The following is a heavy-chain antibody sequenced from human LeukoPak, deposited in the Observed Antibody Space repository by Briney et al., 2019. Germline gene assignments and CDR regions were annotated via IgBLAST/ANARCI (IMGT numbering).Heavy chain of an antibody. CDR2: MSFDVNNK. V-gene: IGHV3-30*04. CDR1: GFSFSSSA. J-gene: IGHJ4*02. CDR3: ARGYCTSSSCYNDY. Sequence: PGGSLRLSCTASGFSFSSSAVSWVRQAPGKGLEWVATMSFDVNNKYCADSVRGRFTISRDNSKNTLYLQMNSLRAEDTAVYSCARGYCTSSSCYNDYWGQGTLVTVSS. D-gene: IGHD2-2*02.